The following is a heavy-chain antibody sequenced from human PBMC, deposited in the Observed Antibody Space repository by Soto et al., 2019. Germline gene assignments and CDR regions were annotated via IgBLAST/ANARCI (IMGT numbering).Heavy chain of an antibody. Sequence: GGSLRLSCVASGFTFSRHGLSWVRQAPGKGLEWVSTINPSGDSTFYADSVKGRFTISRDNSKNTVYLQMNSLSVGDTAVYLCAKVDVSTAGSFDYWGQGALVTVSS. CDR1: GFTFSRHG. D-gene: IGHD6-13*01. V-gene: IGHV3-23*01. CDR3: AKVDVSTAGSFDY. J-gene: IGHJ4*02. CDR2: INPSGDST.